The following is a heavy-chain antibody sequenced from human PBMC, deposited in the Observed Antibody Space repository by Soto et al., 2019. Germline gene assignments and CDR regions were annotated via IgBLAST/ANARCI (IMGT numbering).Heavy chain of an antibody. V-gene: IGHV1-69*08. CDR2: IIPILGIA. Sequence: QVQLVQSGAEVKKPGSSVKVSCKASGGTFSSYTISWVRQAPGQGLEWMGRIIPILGIANYAQKFQGRVTITADKSTITAYMELSSLRSEDTAVYYCARDLDGSGSSPDSTDYWGQGTLVTVSS. D-gene: IGHD3-10*01. CDR1: GGTFSSYT. J-gene: IGHJ4*02. CDR3: ARDLDGSGSSPDSTDY.